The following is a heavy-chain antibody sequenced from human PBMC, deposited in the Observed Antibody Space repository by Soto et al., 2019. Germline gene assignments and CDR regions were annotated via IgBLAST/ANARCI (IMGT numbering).Heavy chain of an antibody. J-gene: IGHJ4*02. D-gene: IGHD1-1*01. Sequence: SETLSLTSIVSGVSVTSYTWSWVRQPANKGLEWIGRVFSSVRATYSPALKSRVRISMDTPENRISLKLDSMTAADAGVYYCTRDGMTTDNTWVPGTLVTVS. CDR1: GVSVTSYT. V-gene: IGHV4-4*07. CDR2: VFSSVRA. CDR3: TRDGMTTDNT.